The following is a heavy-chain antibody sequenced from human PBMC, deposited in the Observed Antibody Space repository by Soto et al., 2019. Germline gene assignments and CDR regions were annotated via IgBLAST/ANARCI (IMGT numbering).Heavy chain of an antibody. D-gene: IGHD2-21*02. CDR2: IYFTGST. CDR3: ARDLWGYCGTDCYPLDV. V-gene: IGHV4-59*01. CDR1: GGSISSYY. J-gene: IGHJ6*02. Sequence: SETLSLTCTVSGGSISSYYWSWIRQPPGKGLEWIGYIYFTGSTNYNPSLKSRVTISVDTSKNQFSLKLNSVTAADTAVYYCARDLWGYCGTDCYPLDVWGQGTTVTVSS.